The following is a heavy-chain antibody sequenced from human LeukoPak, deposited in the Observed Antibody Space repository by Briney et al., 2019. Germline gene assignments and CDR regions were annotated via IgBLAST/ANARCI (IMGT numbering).Heavy chain of an antibody. J-gene: IGHJ4*02. CDR3: ARDFSSGWYGLLDY. CDR2: ISSSSSYI. CDR1: GFTFSLYA. D-gene: IGHD6-19*01. V-gene: IGHV3-21*01. Sequence: WGSLRLSCAASGFTFSLYAMSWVRQAPGKGLEWVSSISSSSSYIYYADSVKGRFTISRDNAKNSLYLQMNSLRAEDTAVYYCARDFSSGWYGLLDYWGQGTLVTVSS.